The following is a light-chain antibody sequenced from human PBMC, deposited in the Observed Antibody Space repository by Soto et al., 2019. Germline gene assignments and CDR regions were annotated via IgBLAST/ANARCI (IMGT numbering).Light chain of an antibody. V-gene: IGLV1-47*02. CDR1: SSNIGGSY. J-gene: IGLJ2*01. Sequence: QSVLTQPPSASGTPGPRVTISCSGSSSNIGGSYVSWYQQLPGTAPKLLIYRNNQRPSGVPDRFSGSKSGTSASLAISGLRSEDEADYYCAAWDDRLSGPGFGGGTQLTVL. CDR3: AAWDDRLSGPG. CDR2: RNN.